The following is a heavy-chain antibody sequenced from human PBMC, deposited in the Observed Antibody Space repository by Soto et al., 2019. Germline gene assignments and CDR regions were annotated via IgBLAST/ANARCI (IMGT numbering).Heavy chain of an antibody. Sequence: QVQLVQSGAEVKKPGSSVKVSCKASGGTFSSYAISWVRQAPGQGLEWMGGIIPIFGTANYAQKFQGRVTITADESPSTAYMALSSLSSQDTAVYSCARGEVEVAPITARLDYYYPLDLWGQGTTVTVSS. D-gene: IGHD5-12*01. CDR3: ARGEVEVAPITARLDYYYPLDL. CDR2: IIPIFGTA. J-gene: IGHJ6*02. CDR1: GGTFSSYA. V-gene: IGHV1-69*12.